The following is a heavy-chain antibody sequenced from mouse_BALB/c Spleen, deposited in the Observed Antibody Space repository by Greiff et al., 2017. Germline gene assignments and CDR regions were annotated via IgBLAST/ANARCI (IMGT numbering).Heavy chain of an antibody. Sequence: QVQLQQSGAELVRPGASVTLSCKASGYTFTDYEMHWVKQTPVHGLEWIGAIDPETGGTAYNQKFKGKATLTADKSSSTAYMELRSLTSEDSAVYYCTRSSTVVARGLDYWGQGTTLTVSS. D-gene: IGHD1-1*01. CDR2: IDPETGGT. CDR1: GYTFTDYE. J-gene: IGHJ2*01. V-gene: IGHV1-15*01. CDR3: TRSSTVVARGLDY.